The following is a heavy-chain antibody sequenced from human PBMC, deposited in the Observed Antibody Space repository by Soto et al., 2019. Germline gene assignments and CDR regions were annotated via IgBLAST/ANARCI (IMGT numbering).Heavy chain of an antibody. Sequence: PSETLSLTCTVSGGSVSSGSYYWSWIRQPPGKGLEWIGYIYYSGSTNYNPSLKSRVTISVDTSKNQFSLKLSSVTAADTAVYYCAILEGGYYPTYYYYGRDVGGQGTTVTVSS. D-gene: IGHD3-22*01. CDR1: GGSVSSGSYY. J-gene: IGHJ6*02. CDR3: AILEGGYYPTYYYYGRDV. CDR2: IYYSGST. V-gene: IGHV4-61*01.